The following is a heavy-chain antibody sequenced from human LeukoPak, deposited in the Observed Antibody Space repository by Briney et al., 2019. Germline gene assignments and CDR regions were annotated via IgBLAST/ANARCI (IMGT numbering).Heavy chain of an antibody. CDR2: IRKKTSGGTT. J-gene: IGHJ4*02. CDR3: TRPSSTSAWGALY. D-gene: IGHD3-16*01. V-gene: IGHV3-49*04. CDR1: GFAFGDYA. Sequence: GGTLRLSCNASGFAFGDYAVSWVRQAPGKGLEWVGFIRKKTSGGTTEYAAAVKGRFTISRDDSKSIAYLDMNNLETDDTAVYYCTRPSSTSAWGALYWGQGALVTVSS.